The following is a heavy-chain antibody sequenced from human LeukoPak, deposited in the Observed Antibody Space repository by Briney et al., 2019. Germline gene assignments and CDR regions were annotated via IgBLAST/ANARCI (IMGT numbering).Heavy chain of an antibody. CDR3: AREGGIAAALDY. CDR2: IRSKANSYAT. J-gene: IGHJ4*02. Sequence: PGGSLRLSCAASGFTFSGSAIHWVRQASGKGLDWVGRIRSKANSYATTYAASVNGRFTTSRDDSKNTAYLQMDSLKTEDTAVYYCAREGGIAAALDYWGQGTLVTVSS. CDR1: GFTFSGSA. V-gene: IGHV3-73*01. D-gene: IGHD6-13*01.